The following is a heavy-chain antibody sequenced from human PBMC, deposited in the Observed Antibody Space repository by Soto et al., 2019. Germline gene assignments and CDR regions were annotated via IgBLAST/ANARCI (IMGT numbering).Heavy chain of an antibody. CDR2: VYTSGHT. J-gene: IGHJ4*02. CDR3: ATTRGRGFFDT. Sequence: QVQLQQSGPGLVKPSETLSLTCTVSGVSITDYYYTWIRQSAGKGLEWIGRVYTSGHTNFNPSLRSRVTMSVDRSKKQISLNLTSVTAADTAVYYCATTRGRGFFDTWGQGTLVTVSS. D-gene: IGHD3-16*01. CDR1: GVSITDYY. V-gene: IGHV4-4*07.